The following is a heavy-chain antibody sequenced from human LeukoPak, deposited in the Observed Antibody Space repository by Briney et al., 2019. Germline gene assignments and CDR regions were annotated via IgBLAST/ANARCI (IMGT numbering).Heavy chain of an antibody. J-gene: IGHJ4*02. CDR1: GFTFSSYS. CDR2: ISSSSSYI. CDR3: ARVSSEWRVGYFDY. D-gene: IGHD6-19*01. V-gene: IGHV3-21*01. Sequence: GGSLRLSCAASGFTFSSYSMNWVRQAPGKGLEWVSSISSSSSYIYYADSVKGRFTISRDNAKNSLYLQMNSLRAEDTAVYYCARVSSEWRVGYFDYGGKATLVTVPS.